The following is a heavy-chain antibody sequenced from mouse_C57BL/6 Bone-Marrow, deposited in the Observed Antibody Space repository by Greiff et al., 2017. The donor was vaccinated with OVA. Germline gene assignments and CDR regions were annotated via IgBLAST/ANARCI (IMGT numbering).Heavy chain of an antibody. CDR3: ASYYDYDDYAMDY. Sequence: EVQRVESGGGLVQPGESLKLSCESNEYEFPSHDLSWVRKTPEKRLELVAAINSDGGSTYYPDTMERRFIISRDNTKKTLYLQMSSLRSEDTALYYCASYYDYDDYAMDYWGQGTSVTVSS. J-gene: IGHJ4*01. CDR1: EYEFPSHD. CDR2: INSDGGST. V-gene: IGHV5-2*01. D-gene: IGHD2-4*01.